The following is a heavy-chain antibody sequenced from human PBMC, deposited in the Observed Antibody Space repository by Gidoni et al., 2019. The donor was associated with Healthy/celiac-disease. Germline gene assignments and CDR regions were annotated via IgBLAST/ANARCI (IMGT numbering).Heavy chain of an antibody. CDR1: GFTFSSYS. J-gene: IGHJ4*02. CDR2: SSRSMRYI. D-gene: IGHD6-19*01. V-gene: IGHV3-21*01. Sequence: EVQLVESGGGLVKPGGSLRLSCAASGFTFSSYSMNWVRQAPGKGLECVSASSRSMRYIYYADSVKGRFTISRDKAKNSLYLQMNSLRAEDTAVYYCARDITEGPVAVAGPKAFDYWGQGTLVTVSS. CDR3: ARDITEGPVAVAGPKAFDY.